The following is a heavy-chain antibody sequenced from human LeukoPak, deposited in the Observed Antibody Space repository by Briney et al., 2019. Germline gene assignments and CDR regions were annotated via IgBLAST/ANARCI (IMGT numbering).Heavy chain of an antibody. CDR2: IKQDGSEI. Sequence: GGSLRLSCAAFGFTFSSYWMSWVRQAPGKGLEWVACIKQDGSEIYYVDSVKGRFTISRDNAKNSLYLQMNSLRVEDTAVYYCARGGWYYFDYWGQGTLVTVPS. V-gene: IGHV3-7*04. J-gene: IGHJ4*02. D-gene: IGHD6-19*01. CDR3: ARGGWYYFDY. CDR1: GFTFSSYW.